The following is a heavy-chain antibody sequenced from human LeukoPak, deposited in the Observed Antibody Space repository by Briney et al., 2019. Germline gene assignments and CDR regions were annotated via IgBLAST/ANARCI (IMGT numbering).Heavy chain of an antibody. CDR2: IYHSGST. Sequence: SETLSLTCAVSGYSISSGYYWVWIRQPPGKGLEWIGSIYHSGSTYYNPSLKSRVTISVDTSKNQFSLKLSSVTAADTAVYYCARPYYDFWSGYFLYWGQGTLVTVSS. D-gene: IGHD3-3*01. CDR3: ARPYYDFWSGYFLY. J-gene: IGHJ4*02. V-gene: IGHV4-38-2*01. CDR1: GYSISSGYY.